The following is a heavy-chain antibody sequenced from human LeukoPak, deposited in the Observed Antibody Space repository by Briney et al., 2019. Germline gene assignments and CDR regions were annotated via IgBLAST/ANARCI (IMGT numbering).Heavy chain of an antibody. D-gene: IGHD2-15*01. J-gene: IGHJ5*02. CDR3: ARSPRYCSGGSCSWFDP. CDR2: ISSSSSYI. V-gene: IGHV3-21*01. CDR1: GFTFSSYS. Sequence: GGSLRLSCAASGFTFSSYSMNWVRQAPGKGLEWVSSISSSSSYIYYADSVKGRFTISRDNAKNSLYLQMNSLRAEDTAVYYCARSPRYCSGGSCSWFDPWGQGTLVTVSS.